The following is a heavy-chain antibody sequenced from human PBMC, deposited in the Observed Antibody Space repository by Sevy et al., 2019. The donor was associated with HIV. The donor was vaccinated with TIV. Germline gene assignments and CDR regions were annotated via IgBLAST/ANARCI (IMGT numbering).Heavy chain of an antibody. CDR1: PGSVSSGSYY. V-gene: IGHV4-61*01. Sequence: PSETFSLTCTVSPGSVSSGSYYWSLIRQPPWKGLEWIGYIYYRGSTSYNPSLKSRVTISVDTSKNQFSLKLSSVTAADTAVYYCARYIVTIFGVVIVEPWGQGTLVTVSS. D-gene: IGHD3-3*01. CDR3: ARYIVTIFGVVIVEP. CDR2: IYYRGST. J-gene: IGHJ5*02.